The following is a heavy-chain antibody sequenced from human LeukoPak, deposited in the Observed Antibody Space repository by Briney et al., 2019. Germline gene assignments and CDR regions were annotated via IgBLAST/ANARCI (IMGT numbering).Heavy chain of an antibody. J-gene: IGHJ6*02. D-gene: IGHD6-13*01. V-gene: IGHV3-23*01. CDR3: ARTIAQYTNTWLYYYYGLDV. Sequence: GGSLRLSCEASGFTFSNYAMSWVRQAPGKGLEWVSGICGHGISIYYADSVKGRFTISRDNSETTLYLQMNSLGADDTALYYCARTIAQYTNTWLYYYYGLDVWGQGTTVTVSS. CDR2: ICGHGISI. CDR1: GFTFSNYA.